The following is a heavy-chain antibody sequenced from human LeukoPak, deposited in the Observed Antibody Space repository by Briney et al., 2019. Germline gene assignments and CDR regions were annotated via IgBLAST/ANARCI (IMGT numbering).Heavy chain of an antibody. D-gene: IGHD3-9*01. CDR1: GYTFTSYD. CDR2: MNPNSGNT. CDR3: AKATGKFDLLNQYHYYYNDV. Sequence: GASVKVSCKASGYTFTSYDINWVRQATGQGLEWMGWMNPNSGNTGYAQKFQGRVTMTRNTSISTVYMELSSLRSEDTAVYYCAKATGKFDLLNQYHYYYNDVWGKGTTV. J-gene: IGHJ6*03. V-gene: IGHV1-8*01.